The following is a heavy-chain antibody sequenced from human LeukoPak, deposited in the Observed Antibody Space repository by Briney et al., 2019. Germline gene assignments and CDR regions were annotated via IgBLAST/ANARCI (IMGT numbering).Heavy chain of an antibody. CDR2: IYDSGRT. Sequence: PGGSLRLSCAASGFTLSSYNMNWVRQAPGKGLEWIGYIYDSGRTNYNPSLKSRVTISVDTSRKQFSLKLSSVTAADTAVYYCARDLYGDYAFDIWGQGTLVTVSS. CDR3: ARDLYGDYAFDI. J-gene: IGHJ3*02. V-gene: IGHV4-59*01. CDR1: GFTLSSYN. D-gene: IGHD4-17*01.